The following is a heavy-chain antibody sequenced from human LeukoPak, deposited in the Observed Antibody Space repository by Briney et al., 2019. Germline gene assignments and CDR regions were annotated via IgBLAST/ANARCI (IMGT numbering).Heavy chain of an antibody. Sequence: GGSLRLSCAASGFSVSSNYMAWVRQAPGKGLEWVAVIYSGGQTYYADSAKGRLTISRDNSKNTLYLQMNSLRAEDTAMYYCTRSYYYDSSGYRNDYWGQGTLVTVSS. D-gene: IGHD3-22*01. CDR3: TRSYYYDSSGYRNDY. J-gene: IGHJ4*02. CDR1: GFSVSSNY. CDR2: IYSGGQT. V-gene: IGHV3-53*01.